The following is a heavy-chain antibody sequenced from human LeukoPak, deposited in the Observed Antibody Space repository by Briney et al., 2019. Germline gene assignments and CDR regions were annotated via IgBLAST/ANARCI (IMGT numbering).Heavy chain of an antibody. J-gene: IGHJ4*02. CDR3: ARGLNSGSYQYYFDY. Sequence: ASVKVSCKASGYTFTSYAMHWVRQAPGQRLEWMGWINAGNGNTKYSQKFQGRVTITRDTSASTAYMELSSLRSEDTAVYYCARGLNSGSYQYYFDYWGQGTLVTVSS. CDR2: INAGNGNT. D-gene: IGHD1-26*01. CDR1: GYTFTSYA. V-gene: IGHV1-3*01.